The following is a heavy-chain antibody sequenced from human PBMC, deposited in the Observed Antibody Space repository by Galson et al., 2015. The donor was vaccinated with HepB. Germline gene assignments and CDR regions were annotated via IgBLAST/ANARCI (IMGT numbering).Heavy chain of an antibody. J-gene: IGHJ6*02. CDR1: GFTFSNYA. Sequence: SLRLSCAASGFTFSNYAMSWIRQPPGKGLEWVSYISSSSSTIYYADSVKGRFTISRDNAKNSLYLQMNSLRDEDTAVYYCARDFAWWLTAVANYYGMDVWGQGTTVTVSS. D-gene: IGHD6-19*01. CDR3: ARDFAWWLTAVANYYGMDV. V-gene: IGHV3-48*02. CDR2: ISSSSSTI.